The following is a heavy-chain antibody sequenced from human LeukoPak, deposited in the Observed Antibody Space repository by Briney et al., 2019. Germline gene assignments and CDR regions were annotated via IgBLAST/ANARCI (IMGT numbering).Heavy chain of an antibody. CDR1: GFTFSNAW. CDR2: IKSKTDGGTT. J-gene: IGHJ4*02. V-gene: IGHV3-15*01. Sequence: GGSLRLSCAASGFTFSNAWMSWVRQAPGKGLEWVGRIKSKTDGGTTDYAAPVKGRFTISRDDSKNTLYLQMNSLKTEDTAVYYCTTTGTVRGVISNYYFDYWGQGTLVTVSS. CDR3: TTTGTVRGVISNYYFDY. D-gene: IGHD3-10*01.